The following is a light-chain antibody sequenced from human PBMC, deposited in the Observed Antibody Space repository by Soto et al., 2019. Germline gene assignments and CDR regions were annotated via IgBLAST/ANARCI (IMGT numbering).Light chain of an antibody. J-gene: IGLJ1*01. Sequence: QTVVTQEPSPTVSPGGTVTLTCASSTGAVTSGYYPNWFQQKPGQAPRPLIYSTSNKHSWTPARFSGSLLGGKAALTLSGVQPEDEAEYYCLLYYGGARVFGTGTKVTVL. CDR3: LLYYGGARV. CDR1: TGAVTSGYY. CDR2: STS. V-gene: IGLV7-43*01.